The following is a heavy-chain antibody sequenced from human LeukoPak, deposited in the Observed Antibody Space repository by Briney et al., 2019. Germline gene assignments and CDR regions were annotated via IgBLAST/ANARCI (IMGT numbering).Heavy chain of an antibody. J-gene: IGHJ4*02. Sequence: SETLSLTCTVSGGSISSSSYYWGWIRQPPGKGLEWIGSIYYSGSTYYNPSLKSRVTISVDTSKNQFSLKLSSVTAADTAVYYCARGDPPVGHGYELGLRFDYWGQGTLVTVSS. CDR2: IYYSGST. CDR1: GGSISSSSYY. CDR3: ARGDPPVGHGYELGLRFDY. V-gene: IGHV4-39*07. D-gene: IGHD5-12*01.